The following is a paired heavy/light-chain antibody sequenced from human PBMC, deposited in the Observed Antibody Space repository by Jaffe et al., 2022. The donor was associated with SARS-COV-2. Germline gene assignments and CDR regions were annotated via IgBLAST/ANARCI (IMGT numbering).Heavy chain of an antibody. CDR2: FSDNHGT. V-gene: IGHV4-59*01. J-gene: IGHJ1*01. Sequence: VHLQESGPGLLRPSETLSLICNVSGDSIRGYYWSWIRQSPGKGLEWLGYFSDNHGTEYNPSFRGRALFSIDTSENHFSLLLTSVTAADTAVYYCARDTHTTVRGALSYWGQGVLVTVSS. D-gene: IGHD3-10*01. CDR1: GDSIRGYY. CDR3: ARDTHTTVRGALSY.
Light chain of an antibody. V-gene: IGKV3-20*01. CDR3: HQYGDSGPWT. J-gene: IGKJ1*01. CDR1: ERVSIGY. CDR2: GTS. Sequence: IVLTQSPGTLSVSPGERVTLSCKASERVSIGYLGWFQQKPGHPPRLLIYGTSNRATGIPDRFSGGGSGADFTLTIDRLEPEDFAVYFCHQYGDSGPWTFGQGTKVEIK.